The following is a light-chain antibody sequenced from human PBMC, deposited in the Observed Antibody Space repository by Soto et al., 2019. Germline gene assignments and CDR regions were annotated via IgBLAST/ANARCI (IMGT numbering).Light chain of an antibody. CDR3: QQYGGSAPWT. CDR1: QTVNNNY. V-gene: IGKV3-20*01. CDR2: GAS. J-gene: IGKJ1*01. Sequence: EIVLTQPPGPLSVSPGDRVTLSCRASQTVNNNYLAWNKQKPAQAPRLLIYGASTPATGTPARFSGSGSGTDFTLTVSRLEPEDFAVYYCQQYGGSAPWTFGPGTKVDIK.